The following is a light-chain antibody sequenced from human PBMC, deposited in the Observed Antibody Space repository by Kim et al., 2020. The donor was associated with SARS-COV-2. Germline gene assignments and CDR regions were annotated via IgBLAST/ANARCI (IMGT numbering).Light chain of an antibody. CDR3: QQYNSWPLT. V-gene: IGKV3-15*01. CDR2: GAS. Sequence: EKVMTQSPATLSVSPGERATLSCRASQSVSSNLAWYQQKPGQAPRLLMYGASTRATGIPARFSGSGSGTEFTLTISSLQSEDFAVYYCQQYNSWPLTFGGGTKVDIK. CDR1: QSVSSN. J-gene: IGKJ4*01.